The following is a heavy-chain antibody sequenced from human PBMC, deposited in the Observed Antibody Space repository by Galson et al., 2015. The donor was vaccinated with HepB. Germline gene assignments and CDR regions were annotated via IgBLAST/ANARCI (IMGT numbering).Heavy chain of an antibody. J-gene: IGHJ4*02. CDR1: GFTFSDYY. V-gene: IGHV3-11*01. CDR2: ISSSGSTI. CDR3: ARDGYYYGSGSYSETLDY. Sequence: SLRLSCAASGFTFSDYYMSWIRQAPGKGLEWVSYISSSGSTIYYADSVKGRFTISRDNAKNSLYLQMNSLRAEDTAVYYCARDGYYYGSGSYSETLDYWGQGTLVTVSS. D-gene: IGHD3-10*01.